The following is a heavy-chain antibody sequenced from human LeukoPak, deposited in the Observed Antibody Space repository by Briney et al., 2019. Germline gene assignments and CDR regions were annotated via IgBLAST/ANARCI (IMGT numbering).Heavy chain of an antibody. CDR2: TYYRSKWYN. CDR1: GDSVSSNSAA. CDR3: ARDHLLVVPAATLSYYYYGMDV. V-gene: IGHV6-1*01. D-gene: IGHD2-2*01. J-gene: IGHJ6*02. Sequence: SQTLSLTCAISGDSVSSNSAAWNWIRQSPSRGLEWLGRTYYRSKWYNDYAVSVKSRITINPDTSKNQFSLQLNSVTPEDTAVYYCARDHLLVVPAATLSYYYYGMDVWGQGTTVTVSS.